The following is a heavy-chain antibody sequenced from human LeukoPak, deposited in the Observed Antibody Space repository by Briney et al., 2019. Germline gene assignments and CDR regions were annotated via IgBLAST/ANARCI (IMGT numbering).Heavy chain of an antibody. CDR2: IYTSGST. J-gene: IGHJ3*02. CDR1: GGSISNYY. Sequence: SETLSLTCTVSGGSISNYYWSWIRQPAGKGLEWIGRIYTSGSTNYNPSLKSRVTMSVDTSKNQFSLKLSSVTAADTAVYYCARETYLWDLSAFDIWGQGTMVTVSS. V-gene: IGHV4-4*07. CDR3: ARETYLWDLSAFDI. D-gene: IGHD1-26*01.